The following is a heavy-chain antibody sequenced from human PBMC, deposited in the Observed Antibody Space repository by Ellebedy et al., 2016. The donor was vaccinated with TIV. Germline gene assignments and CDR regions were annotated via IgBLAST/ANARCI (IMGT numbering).Heavy chain of an antibody. CDR1: GFTFSDYD. CDR2: IGTVGDT. J-gene: IGHJ6*02. D-gene: IGHD1-7*01. CDR3: AGGLAGTSKFMDV. Sequence: GESLKISCAASGFTFSDYDMHWVRQATGKGLEWVSVIGTVGDTYYPGSVKGRFTISRDNAKNSLYLHMNSLSAGDTAVYYCAGGLAGTSKFMDVWGQGTTVTVSS. V-gene: IGHV3-13*01.